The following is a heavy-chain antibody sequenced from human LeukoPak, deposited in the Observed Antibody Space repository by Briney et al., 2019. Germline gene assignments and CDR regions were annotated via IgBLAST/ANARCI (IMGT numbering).Heavy chain of an antibody. CDR2: INPNSGGT. V-gene: IGHV1-2*02. J-gene: IGHJ6*03. D-gene: IGHD3-16*01. Sequence: ASVKVSCKASGYTFTGYYMHWVRQAPGQGLEWMGWINPNSGGTNYAQKFQGRVTMTRDTSISTAYMELSRLRSDDTAVYYCARDLSGLPGFYYYYMDVWGKGTTVTVSS. CDR3: ARDLSGLPGFYYYYMDV. CDR1: GYTFTGYY.